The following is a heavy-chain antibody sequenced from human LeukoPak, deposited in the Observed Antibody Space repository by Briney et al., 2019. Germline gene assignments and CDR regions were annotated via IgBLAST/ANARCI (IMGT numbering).Heavy chain of an antibody. CDR3: AREESSSSGYYFDY. CDR1: GFIFDDHG. Sequence: GGSLRPSCAASGFIFDDHGMNWVRQAPGKGLEWVSGINWSGGSTSYADSVKGRFTISRDNAKNSLYLQMNSLRAEDTAVYYCAREESSSSGYYFDYWGQGTLVTVSS. D-gene: IGHD6-6*01. V-gene: IGHV3-20*04. J-gene: IGHJ4*02. CDR2: INWSGGST.